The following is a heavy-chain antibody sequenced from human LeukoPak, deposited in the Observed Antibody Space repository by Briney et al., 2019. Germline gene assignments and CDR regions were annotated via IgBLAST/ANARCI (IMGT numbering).Heavy chain of an antibody. CDR2: IIPIFGTA. CDR1: GFTLSSYA. CDR3: ARGEAATPMAWPDY. V-gene: IGHV1-69*01. D-gene: IGHD2-15*01. J-gene: IGHJ4*02. Sequence: GGSLRLSCAASGFTLSSYAMSWVRQAPGQGLEWMGGIIPIFGTANYAQKFQGRVTITADESTSTAYMELSSLRSEDTAVYYCARGEAATPMAWPDYWGQGTLVTVSS.